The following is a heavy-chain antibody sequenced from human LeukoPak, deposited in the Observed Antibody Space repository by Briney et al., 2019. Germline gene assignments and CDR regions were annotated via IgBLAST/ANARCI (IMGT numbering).Heavy chain of an antibody. V-gene: IGHV5-51*01. CDR2: IYPGDSDT. CDR1: GYSFTSYW. D-gene: IGHD3-3*01. CDR3: ARPLKYYDFWSGLGPFDY. Sequence: GESLKISCKGSGYSFTSYWIGWVRQMPGKGLEWMGIIYPGDSDTRYSPSFQGQVTISADKSISTAYLQWSSLKASDTAMYYCARPLKYYDFWSGLGPFDYWGQGTLVTVSS. J-gene: IGHJ4*02.